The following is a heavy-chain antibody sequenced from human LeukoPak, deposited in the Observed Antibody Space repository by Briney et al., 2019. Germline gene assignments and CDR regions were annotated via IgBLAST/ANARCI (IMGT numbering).Heavy chain of an antibody. CDR3: ARSSGNYYDSYDY. D-gene: IGHD3-22*01. J-gene: IGHJ4*02. Sequence: ASVKVSCKASGYTFTGYYMHWVRQAPGQGLEWMGWINPNSGGTNYAQKFQGRVTMTRDTSISTAYMELSRLRSDDTAVYYCARSSGNYYDSYDYWGQGTLVTVS. CDR1: GYTFTGYY. V-gene: IGHV1-2*02. CDR2: INPNSGGT.